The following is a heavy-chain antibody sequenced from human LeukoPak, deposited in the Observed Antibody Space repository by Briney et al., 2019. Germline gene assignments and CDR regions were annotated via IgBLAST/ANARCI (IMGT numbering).Heavy chain of an antibody. CDR1: GGSISSSSYY. CDR3: ARDGVYDCSSTSCPTEYYYYMDV. Sequence: SETLSLTCTVSGGSISSSSYYWGWIRQPPGKGLEWIGSIYYSGSTYYNPSLKSRVTISVDTSKNQFSLKLSSVTAADTAVYYCARDGVYDCSSTSCPTEYYYYMDVWGKGTTVTVSS. V-gene: IGHV4-39*02. D-gene: IGHD2-2*01. J-gene: IGHJ6*03. CDR2: IYYSGST.